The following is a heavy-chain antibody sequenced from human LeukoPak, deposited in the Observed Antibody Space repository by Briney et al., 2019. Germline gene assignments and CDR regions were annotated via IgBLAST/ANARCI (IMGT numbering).Heavy chain of an antibody. Sequence: GGSLRLSCAASGFTFSSYAMSWVRQAPGRGLEWVSAISGSGGSTYYADSVKGRFTVSRDNSKNTLYLQMNSLRAEDTAVYYCAKDGSSTSFNWFDPWGQGTLVTVSS. CDR2: ISGSGGST. CDR3: AKDGSSTSFNWFDP. D-gene: IGHD2-2*01. V-gene: IGHV3-23*01. CDR1: GFTFSSYA. J-gene: IGHJ5*02.